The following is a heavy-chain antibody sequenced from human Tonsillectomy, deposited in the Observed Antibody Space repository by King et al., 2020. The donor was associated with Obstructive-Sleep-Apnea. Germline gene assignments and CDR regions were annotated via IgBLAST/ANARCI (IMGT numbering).Heavy chain of an antibody. V-gene: IGHV1-18*01. CDR1: GYTFIDYS. CDR3: AREPRGYSYGWASPFDY. D-gene: IGHD5-18*01. Sequence: QLVQSGAEVKRPGASVKVSCKASGYTFIDYSITWVRQAPGQGLEWMGRISAYNGNTNYAQQLQGRVTMTTDTSTSTASMELRSLRSDDTAVYYCAREPRGYSYGWASPFDYWGQGTLVTVSS. J-gene: IGHJ4*02. CDR2: ISAYNGNT.